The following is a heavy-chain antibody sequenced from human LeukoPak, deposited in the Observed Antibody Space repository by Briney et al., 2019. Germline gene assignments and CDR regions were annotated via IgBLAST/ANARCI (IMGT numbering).Heavy chain of an antibody. D-gene: IGHD4-23*01. J-gene: IGHJ4*02. Sequence: HTLSLTCTVSGGFISRGDYWWGWLRQPPGKGREGIGYIYYSGSTYYNPSLKSRLTISVDTHKNQFSLKLSSVTAADTAVYYCARESVGTLGLIDYWGQGTLVTVTS. CDR3: ARESVGTLGLIDY. CDR1: GGFISRGDYW. CDR2: IYYSGST. V-gene: IGHV4-30-4*01.